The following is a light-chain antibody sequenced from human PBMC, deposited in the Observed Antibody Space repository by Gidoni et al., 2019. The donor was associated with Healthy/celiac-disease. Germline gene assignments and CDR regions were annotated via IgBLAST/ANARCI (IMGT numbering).Light chain of an antibody. J-gene: IGKJ4*01. CDR3: QHRTT. CDR1: QSVSSN. V-gene: IGKV3-15*01. Sequence: EIVMTQSPATLSVSPGERATLSCRASQSVSSNLAWYQQKPGQAPRLLIYGASTRATGIPARFSGSGSGTEFTLTISSLQSEDFAVYYCQHRTTFGGXTKVEIK. CDR2: GAS.